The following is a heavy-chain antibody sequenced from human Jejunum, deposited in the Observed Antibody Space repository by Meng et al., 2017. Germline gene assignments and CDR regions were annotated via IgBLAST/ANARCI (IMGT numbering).Heavy chain of an antibody. CDR3: VREQEAADNWFFDL. V-gene: IGHV3-74*01. J-gene: IGHJ2*01. Sequence: GESLKISCAGSGFSFSHSWMLWVRQAPGEGVVWVSRLNSNSQGGTSIYADSVNGRFIISRDDAKNTLYLQMNSLRVEDTAVYYCVREQEAADNWFFDLWGRGTLVTVSS. CDR1: GFSFSHSW. CDR2: LNSNSQGGTS. D-gene: IGHD6-13*01.